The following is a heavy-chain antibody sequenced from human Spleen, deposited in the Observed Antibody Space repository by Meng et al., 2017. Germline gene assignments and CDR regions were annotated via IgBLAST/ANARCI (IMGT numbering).Heavy chain of an antibody. CDR1: GGSITGSSFY. CDR3: ARSGVVAGSVDY. V-gene: IGHV4-39*07. J-gene: IGHJ4*02. D-gene: IGHD6-19*01. Sequence: QGQVQEPGPGLGKPSETLSLPCIVSGGSITGSSFYWGCIRQPPGKGLEWIGSIYFRGSTYYNPSLRSRVAMSVDTSKNQFSLKLNSVTAADTAVYYCARSGVVAGSVDYWGQGALVTVSS. CDR2: IYFRGST.